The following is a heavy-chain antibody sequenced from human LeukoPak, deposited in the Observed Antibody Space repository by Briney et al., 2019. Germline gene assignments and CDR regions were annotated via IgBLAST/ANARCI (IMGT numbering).Heavy chain of an antibody. J-gene: IGHJ4*02. D-gene: IGHD2-15*01. CDR3: AREEGGHPSFDS. CDR1: GGSISSGDYY. Sequence: PSQTLSLACTVSGGSISSGDYYWSWIRQPPGKGLEWIGYVYYSGSTYYNPSLKSRLTISVDTSKNQFSLKLSSVTAADTAVYYCAREEGGHPSFDSWGQGTLVTVSS. V-gene: IGHV4-30-4*08. CDR2: VYYSGST.